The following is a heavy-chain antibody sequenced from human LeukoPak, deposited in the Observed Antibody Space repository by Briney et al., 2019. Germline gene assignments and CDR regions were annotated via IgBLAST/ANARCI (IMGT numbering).Heavy chain of an antibody. CDR3: AKKTGHSSGWYWDY. V-gene: IGHV3-23*01. CDR2: LTHIGGIT. J-gene: IGHJ4*02. CDR1: GFTFSSYA. D-gene: IGHD6-19*01. Sequence: GGSLRLSCAASGFTFSSYAMSWVRQAPGKRLEWVSALTHIGGITYYTDSVRGRFTVSRDNSKNTLYLQMNSLRAEDTAIYYCAKKTGHSSGWYWDYWGLGTLVTVSS.